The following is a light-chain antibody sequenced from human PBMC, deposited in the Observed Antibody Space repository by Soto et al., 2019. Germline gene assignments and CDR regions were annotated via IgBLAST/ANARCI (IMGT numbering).Light chain of an antibody. CDR2: AAS. J-gene: IGKJ1*01. CDR3: HQFGDSPWT. V-gene: IGKV3-20*01. CDR1: QSLDSSY. Sequence: ESVLTQSPATLSLSPGERATLSCRASQSLDSSYIAWYQQKSGQAPRLLIYAASSRASGIPDRFSGSGSGTDFSLTISSLEPEDFAVYYCHQFGDSPWTFGQGTRVEI.